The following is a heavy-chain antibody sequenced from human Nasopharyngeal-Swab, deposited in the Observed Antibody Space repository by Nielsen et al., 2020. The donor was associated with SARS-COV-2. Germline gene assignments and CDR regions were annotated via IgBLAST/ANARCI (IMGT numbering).Heavy chain of an antibody. CDR3: ARDGLDYDFWSAYFMDV. D-gene: IGHD3-3*01. CDR1: GFTFNNYN. J-gene: IGHJ6*02. Sequence: GGSLRLSCAASGFTFNNYNFNWVRQAPGKGLEWVSSIRSSSYIYYADSVKGRFTISRDNAKNSLYLQMNSLRAEDTAVYYCARDGLDYDFWSAYFMDVWGQGTTVTVSS. V-gene: IGHV3-21*01. CDR2: IRSSSYI.